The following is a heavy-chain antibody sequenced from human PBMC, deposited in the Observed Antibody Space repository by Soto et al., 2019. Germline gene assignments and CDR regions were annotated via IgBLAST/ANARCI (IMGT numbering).Heavy chain of an antibody. CDR2: ISGSGGST. Sequence: GGSLRLSCAASGFTFSSYAMSWVRQAPGKGLEWVSAISGSGGSTYYADSVKGRFTISRDNSKNTLYLQMNSLRAEDTAVYYCAKDWDIVVVVAATTTGDFDYWGQGTLVTVS. CDR3: AKDWDIVVVVAATTTGDFDY. J-gene: IGHJ4*02. D-gene: IGHD2-15*01. CDR1: GFTFSSYA. V-gene: IGHV3-23*01.